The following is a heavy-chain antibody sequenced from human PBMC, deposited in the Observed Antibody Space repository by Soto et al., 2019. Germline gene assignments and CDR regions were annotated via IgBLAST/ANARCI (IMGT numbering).Heavy chain of an antibody. D-gene: IGHD7-27*01. Sequence: GGSLRLSCAASGFTFSSYAMHWVRQAPGKGLEWVAVISYDGSNKYYADSVKGRFTISRDNSKNTLYLQMNSLRAEDTAVYYCARVVGAEISSNWGSFDYWGQGTLVTVSS. CDR1: GFTFSSYA. CDR2: ISYDGSNK. V-gene: IGHV3-30-3*01. J-gene: IGHJ4*02. CDR3: ARVVGAEISSNWGSFDY.